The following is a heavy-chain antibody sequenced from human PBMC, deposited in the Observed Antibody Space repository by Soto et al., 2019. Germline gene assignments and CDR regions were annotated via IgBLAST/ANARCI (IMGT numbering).Heavy chain of an antibody. D-gene: IGHD2-2*01. V-gene: IGHV3-23*01. CDR3: AKVGMGYCSSTSCRDYYYYMDV. Sequence: GESLKISCAASGFTFSSYAMSWVRQAPGKGLEWVSAISGSGGSTYYADSVKGRFTISRDNSKNTLYLQMNSLRAEDTAVYYCAKVGMGYCSSTSCRDYYYYMDVWGKGTTVTVSS. CDR2: ISGSGGST. CDR1: GFTFSSYA. J-gene: IGHJ6*03.